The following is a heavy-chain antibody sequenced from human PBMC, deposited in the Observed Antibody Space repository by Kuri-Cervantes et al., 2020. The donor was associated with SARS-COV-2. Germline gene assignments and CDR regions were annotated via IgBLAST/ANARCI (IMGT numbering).Heavy chain of an antibody. J-gene: IGHJ5*02. CDR2: FDPEDGET. D-gene: IGHD3-16*01. CDR1: GYTLTELS. CDR3: ATVSPLVELPLHWFDP. Sequence: ASVKVSCKVSGYTLTELSMHWVRQAPGKGLEWMGGFDPEDGETIYAQKFQGGVTMTEDTSTDTAYMELSSLRSEDTAVYYCATVSPLVELPLHWFDPWGQGTLVTVSS. V-gene: IGHV1-24*01.